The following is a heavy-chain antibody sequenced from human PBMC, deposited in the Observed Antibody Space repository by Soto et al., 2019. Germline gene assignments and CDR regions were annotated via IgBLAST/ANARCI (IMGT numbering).Heavy chain of an antibody. CDR3: ATPSKDRIAAAGTAPYYYYGMDV. V-gene: IGHV1-2*02. D-gene: IGHD6-13*01. Sequence: ASVKVSCKASGYTFTGYYMHWVRQAPGQGLEWMGWINPNSGGTNYAQKFQGRVTMTGDTSISTAYMELSRLRSDDTAVYYCATPSKDRIAAAGTAPYYYYGMDVWGQGTTVTVSS. CDR1: GYTFTGYY. CDR2: INPNSGGT. J-gene: IGHJ6*02.